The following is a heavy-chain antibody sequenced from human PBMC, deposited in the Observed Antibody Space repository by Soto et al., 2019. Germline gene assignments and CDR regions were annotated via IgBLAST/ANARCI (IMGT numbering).Heavy chain of an antibody. CDR1: GYTFSVYH. J-gene: IGHJ6*02. Sequence: QVHLVQSGAEVKQPGASEKVSCKASGYTFSVYHMHWVRQAPGQGLEWMGWVHAHSGGTNYAQSFEGRVPITRETSINTDYMELSSLTSDDTAIYYCGKELKRGMDVWGQGTTVTVSS. CDR2: VHAHSGGT. V-gene: IGHV1-2*02. D-gene: IGHD2-8*01. CDR3: GKELKRGMDV.